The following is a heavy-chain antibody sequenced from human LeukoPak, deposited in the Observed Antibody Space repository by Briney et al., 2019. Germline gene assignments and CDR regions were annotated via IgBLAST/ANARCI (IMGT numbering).Heavy chain of an antibody. CDR3: ARVEDVDTAMALTIHFGY. J-gene: IGHJ4*02. Sequence: ASVKVSCKASGYTFTSYGISWVRQAPGQGLEWMGWISAYNGNRNYAQKLQGRVTMTTDTSTSTAYMELRSLRSDDTAVYYCARVEDVDTAMALTIHFGYWGQGTLVTVSS. CDR1: GYTFTSYG. D-gene: IGHD5-18*01. CDR2: ISAYNGNR. V-gene: IGHV1-18*04.